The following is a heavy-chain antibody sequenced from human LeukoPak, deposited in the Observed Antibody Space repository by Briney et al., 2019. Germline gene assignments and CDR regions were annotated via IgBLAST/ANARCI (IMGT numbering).Heavy chain of an antibody. CDR1: GGSISSYY. Sequence: SETLSLTCTASGGSISSYYWSWIRQPAGKGLEWIGRIYTSGSTNYNPSLKSRVTMSVDTSKNQFSLKLSSVTAADTAVYYCARGDPMTTVINGEFDYWGQGTLVTVSS. CDR3: ARGDPMTTVINGEFDY. V-gene: IGHV4-4*07. J-gene: IGHJ4*02. D-gene: IGHD4-17*01. CDR2: IYTSGST.